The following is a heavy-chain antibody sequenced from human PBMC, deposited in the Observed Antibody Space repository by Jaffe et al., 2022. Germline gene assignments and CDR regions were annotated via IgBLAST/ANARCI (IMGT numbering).Heavy chain of an antibody. J-gene: IGHJ3*02. D-gene: IGHD6-6*01. CDR1: AASITSTSYY. Sequence: QLQLQESGPGLVKPSETLSLTCAVSAASITSTSYYWGWVRQPPGKGLEWIGSFYYSGRTYYNPSLKSRVTISVDTSKNQFSLKLSSVTAADTAVYYCARKGSIAATGHKRDAFDNWGQGTMVTVSS. V-gene: IGHV4-39*01. CDR3: ARKGSIAATGHKRDAFDN. CDR2: FYYSGRT.